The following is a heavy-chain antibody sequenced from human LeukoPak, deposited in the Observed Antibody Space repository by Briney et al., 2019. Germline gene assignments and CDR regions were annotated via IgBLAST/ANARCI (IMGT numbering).Heavy chain of an antibody. J-gene: IGHJ6*03. CDR3: ARDIKQPYYYYMDV. Sequence: ASVKVSCKASGYTFTSYGISWVRQAPGQGLEWMGWINTNTGNPTYAQGFTGRFVFSLDTSVSTAYLQISSLKAEDTAVYYCARDIKQPYYYYMDVWGNGTTVTVSS. CDR1: GYTFTSYG. CDR2: INTNTGNP. V-gene: IGHV7-4-1*02. D-gene: IGHD6-13*01.